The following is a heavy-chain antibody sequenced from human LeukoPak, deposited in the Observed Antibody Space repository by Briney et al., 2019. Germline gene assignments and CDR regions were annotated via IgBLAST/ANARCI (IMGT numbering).Heavy chain of an antibody. Sequence: PGGSLRLSCAASGFTFSSYWMHWGRQAPGKGLVWVSRINSDGSSTNYADSVKGRFTISRDNAKNTLYLQMNSLRAEDTAVYYCARPPQRAASYYYYYYYMDVWGKGTTVTVSS. J-gene: IGHJ6*03. D-gene: IGHD6-25*01. CDR1: GFTFSSYW. V-gene: IGHV3-74*01. CDR2: INSDGSST. CDR3: ARPPQRAASYYYYYYYMDV.